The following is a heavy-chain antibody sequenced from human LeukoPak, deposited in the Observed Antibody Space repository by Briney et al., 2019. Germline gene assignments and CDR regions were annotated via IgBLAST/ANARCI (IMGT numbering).Heavy chain of an antibody. V-gene: IGHV3-23*01. CDR3: AKDRSITMIVVAITGFDY. Sequence: GGSLRLSCAASGFTFSSYAMSWVRQAPGKGLEWVSAISGSGGSTYYADSVKGRFTISGDNSKDTLYLQMNSLRAEDTAVYYCAKDRSITMIVVAITGFDYWGQGTLVTVSS. D-gene: IGHD3-22*01. CDR1: GFTFSSYA. CDR2: ISGSGGST. J-gene: IGHJ4*02.